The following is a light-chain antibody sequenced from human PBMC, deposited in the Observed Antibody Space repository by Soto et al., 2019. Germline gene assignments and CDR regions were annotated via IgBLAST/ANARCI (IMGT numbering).Light chain of an antibody. CDR1: QTISSW. V-gene: IGKV1-5*03. Sequence: IQMTQSASTLSGSVGERVTITSRASQTISSWLAWYQQKPGKAPKLLIYKASTLKSGVPSRFSGSGSGTEFTLTISSLQPDDFATYYCQHYNSYSEAFGQGTKVAI. J-gene: IGKJ1*01. CDR3: QHYNSYSEA. CDR2: KAS.